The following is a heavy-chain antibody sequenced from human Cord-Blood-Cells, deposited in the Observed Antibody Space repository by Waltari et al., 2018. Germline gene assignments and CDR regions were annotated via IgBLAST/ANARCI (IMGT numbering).Heavy chain of an antibody. CDR2: INPNSGGT. CDR3: AREEYSSSWYRGWFDP. J-gene: IGHJ5*02. Sequence: QVQLVQSGAEVKKPGASVKVSCKASGYTFTGYYMHWVRQAPGQGLEWMGWINPNSGGTNYAQKFQGRVTRTRDTSISTAYMELSRLRSDDTAVYYCAREEYSSSWYRGWFDPWGQGTLVTVSS. CDR1: GYTFTGYY. D-gene: IGHD6-13*01. V-gene: IGHV1-2*02.